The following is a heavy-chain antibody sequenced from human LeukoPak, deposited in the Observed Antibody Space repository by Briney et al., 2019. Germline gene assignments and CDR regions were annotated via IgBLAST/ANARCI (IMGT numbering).Heavy chain of an antibody. J-gene: IGHJ4*02. Sequence: SETLSLACAVYGGSFSGYYWSWIRQPPGKGLEWIGEINHSGSTNYNPSLKSRVTISVDTSKNQFSLKLSSVTAADTAVYYCARGWELPDYWGQGTLVTVSS. CDR2: INHSGST. CDR3: ARGWELPDY. D-gene: IGHD1-26*01. V-gene: IGHV4-34*01. CDR1: GGSFSGYY.